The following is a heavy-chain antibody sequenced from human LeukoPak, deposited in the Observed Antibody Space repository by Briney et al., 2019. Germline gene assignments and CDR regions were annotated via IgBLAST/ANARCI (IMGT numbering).Heavy chain of an antibody. Sequence: GRSLRLPCAASGFTFSSYGMHWVRQAPGKGLEWVAVISYDGSNKYYADSVKGRFTISRDNSKNTLYLQMNSLRAEDTAVYYCAKDRITMIVGGLDYWGQGTLVTVSS. J-gene: IGHJ4*02. D-gene: IGHD3-22*01. CDR1: GFTFSSYG. V-gene: IGHV3-30*18. CDR3: AKDRITMIVGGLDY. CDR2: ISYDGSNK.